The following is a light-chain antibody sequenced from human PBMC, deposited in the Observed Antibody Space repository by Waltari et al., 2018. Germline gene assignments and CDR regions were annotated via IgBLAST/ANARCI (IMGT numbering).Light chain of an antibody. CDR1: NIGIKS. V-gene: IGLV3-21*02. J-gene: IGLJ1*01. CDR2: EDS. CDR3: QVWDRITDHYV. Sequence: SYALTQPPSVSVAPGQTATITCGGNNIGIKSVQWYRQRPGQAPVLVVYEDSHRTSGISDRLAGTKSGSMATLTISRAEAGDEAYYYCQVWDRITDHYVFGSGTKVTVL.